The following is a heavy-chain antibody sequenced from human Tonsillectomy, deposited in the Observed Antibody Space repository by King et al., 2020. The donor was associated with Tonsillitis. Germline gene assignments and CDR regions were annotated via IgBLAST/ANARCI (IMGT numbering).Heavy chain of an antibody. CDR3: ARGSYDCWSGYLGPYYYYAMDV. CDR1: GFTFSTYA. CDR2: ISYDGSDK. J-gene: IGHJ6*02. Sequence: VQLVESGGGVVQPGRSLRLSCATSGFTFSTYAMYWVRQAPGKGLEWVALISYDGSDKYYADSVKGRFTLSRDNSKNTLYLQMNSLRAEDTGVYYCARGSYDCWSGYLGPYYYYAMDVWGQGTTVTVSS. D-gene: IGHD3-3*01. V-gene: IGHV3-30-3*01.